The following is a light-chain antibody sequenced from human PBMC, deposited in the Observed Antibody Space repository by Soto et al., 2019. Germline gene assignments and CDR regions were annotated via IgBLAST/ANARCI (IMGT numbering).Light chain of an antibody. CDR2: LNSDGSH. CDR3: QTWGTGVYD. Sequence: QSVLTQSPSASASLGASVKLTCTLSSGHSSYAIAWHQQQPEKGPRYLMKLNSDGSHSKGDGIPDRFSGSSSGAERYLTISSLQSEDEADYYCQTWGTGVYDFGTGTKLTVL. J-gene: IGLJ1*01. CDR1: SGHSSYA. V-gene: IGLV4-69*01.